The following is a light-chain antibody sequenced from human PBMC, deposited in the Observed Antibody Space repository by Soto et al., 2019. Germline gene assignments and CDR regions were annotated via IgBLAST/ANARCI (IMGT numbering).Light chain of an antibody. J-gene: IGKJ1*01. V-gene: IGKV3-20*01. CDR3: QQYGTLPWT. CDR1: QSVSKTY. CDR2: GVS. Sequence: EIVLTQSPGILSLSPGERATLSCRARQSVSKTYLAWYQQKPGQAPRLLMFGVSSRATGIPDRFSGSGSGTDFTLTISRLEPGDFAVYYCQQYGTLPWTFGQGTKVEIK.